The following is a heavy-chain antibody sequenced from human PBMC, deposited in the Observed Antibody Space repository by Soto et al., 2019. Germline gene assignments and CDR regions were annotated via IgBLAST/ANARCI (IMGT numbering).Heavy chain of an antibody. J-gene: IGHJ6*02. Sequence: EASVKVSCKASGYTFTSYGISWVRQAPGQGLEWMGCISAYNGNTNYAQNLQGRVTMNTDTYRSTAYMELRSMRSDDTAVYYCARERGGGYRSRWYAYYYYGMDVVSQGTTVTVSS. V-gene: IGHV1-18*04. CDR1: GYTFTSYG. CDR2: ISAYNGNT. D-gene: IGHD6-13*01. CDR3: ARERGGGYRSRWYAYYYYGMDV.